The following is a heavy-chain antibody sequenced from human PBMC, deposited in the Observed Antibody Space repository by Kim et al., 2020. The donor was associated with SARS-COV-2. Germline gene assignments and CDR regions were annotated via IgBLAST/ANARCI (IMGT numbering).Heavy chain of an antibody. D-gene: IGHD3-10*01. J-gene: IGHJ6*02. CDR3: TTQISNEDGSGSYYRDRGYYYYGMDV. Sequence: GGSLRLSCAASGFTFSNAWMSWVRQAPGKGLEWVGRIKSKTDGGTTDYAAPVKGRFTISRDDSKNTLYLQMNSLKTEDTAVYYCTTQISNEDGSGSYYRDRGYYYYGMDVWGQGTTVTVSS. V-gene: IGHV3-15*01. CDR2: IKSKTDGGTT. CDR1: GFTFSNAW.